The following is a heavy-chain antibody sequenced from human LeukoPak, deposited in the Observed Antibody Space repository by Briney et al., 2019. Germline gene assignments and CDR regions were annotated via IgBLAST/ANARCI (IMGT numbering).Heavy chain of an antibody. D-gene: IGHD3-16*01. CDR3: ARIWRRGNYYYCGMDV. J-gene: IGHJ6*02. CDR2: INHSGST. Sequence: SETLSLTCTVSGGSVSSNNYQWNWIRQPPGKGLEWIGEINHSGSTNYNPSLKSRVTISVDTSKNQFSLKLSSVTAADTAVYYCARIWRRGNYYYCGMDVWGQGTTVTVSS. CDR1: GGSVSSNNYQ. V-gene: IGHV4-39*07.